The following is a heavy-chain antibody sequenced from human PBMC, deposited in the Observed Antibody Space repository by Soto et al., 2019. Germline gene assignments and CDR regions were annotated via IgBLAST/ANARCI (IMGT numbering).Heavy chain of an antibody. CDR2: IKQDGSEK. J-gene: IGHJ4*02. V-gene: IGHV3-7*01. Sequence: GGSLRLSCAASGFTFSSYWMSWVRQAPGKGLEWVANIKQDGSEKYYVDSVKGRFTISRDNAKNSLYLQMNSLRAEDTAVYYCARGRLIAAAGNRRYYFDYWGQGTLVTVS. CDR3: ARGRLIAAAGNRRYYFDY. D-gene: IGHD6-13*01. CDR1: GFTFSSYW.